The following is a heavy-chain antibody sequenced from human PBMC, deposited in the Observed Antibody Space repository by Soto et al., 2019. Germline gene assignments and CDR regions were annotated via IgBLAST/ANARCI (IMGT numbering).Heavy chain of an antibody. V-gene: IGHV3-7*03. D-gene: IGHD2-15*01. Sequence: GGSLRLSCTASGFTFSSYWMSWVRQAPGKGLEWVTNINQDVSEKNYVDSVKGRFTISRDNPKNSLYLQMNSLRAGDTAPYYCARDRGYSTFDYWGHGTLVTVSS. CDR3: ARDRGYSTFDY. CDR2: INQDVSEK. J-gene: IGHJ4*01. CDR1: GFTFSSYW.